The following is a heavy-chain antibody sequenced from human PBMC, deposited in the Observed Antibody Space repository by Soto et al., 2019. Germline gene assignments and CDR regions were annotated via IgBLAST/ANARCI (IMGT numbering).Heavy chain of an antibody. CDR2: ISYDGSNK. Sequence: PGGSLRLSCAASGFTFSSYAMHWVRQAPGKGLEWVAVISYDGSNKYYADSVKGRFTISRDNSKNTLYLQMNSLRAEDTAVYYCARDKRPPQWRAYYYGMDVWGQGTTVTVSS. CDR3: ARDKRPPQWRAYYYGMDV. D-gene: IGHD6-19*01. V-gene: IGHV3-30-3*01. CDR1: GFTFSSYA. J-gene: IGHJ6*02.